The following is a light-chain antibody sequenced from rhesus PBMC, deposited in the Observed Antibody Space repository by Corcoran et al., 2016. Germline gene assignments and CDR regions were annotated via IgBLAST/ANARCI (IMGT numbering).Light chain of an antibody. CDR3: QQPNNYPRT. J-gene: IGKJ1*01. Sequence: DIQMTQSPASLSASVGDRVTITCRASQGIGIYLAWYQPKPGKAPKLLIYAASPLQSGVPARFRGSGSWTDLPLPLRSLQPEDSATYYCQQPNNYPRTFGQGTKVDIK. CDR2: AAS. V-gene: IGKV1-25*01. CDR1: QGIGIY.